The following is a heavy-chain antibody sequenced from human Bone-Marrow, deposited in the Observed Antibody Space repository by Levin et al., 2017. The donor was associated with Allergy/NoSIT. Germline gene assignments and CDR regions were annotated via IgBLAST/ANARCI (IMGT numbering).Heavy chain of an antibody. J-gene: IGHJ6*02. CDR3: ARGGYYDFRSGYTNYAMDV. Sequence: ASVKVSCKASAYTFTSYGLSWVRQAPGQGLEWMGWISAYNGNTYYAQMFRGRVTMTTDTSTSTAYMELRGLRYDDTAVYYCARGGYYDFRSGYTNYAMDVWGQGTTVTVSS. D-gene: IGHD3-3*01. CDR1: AYTFTSYG. V-gene: IGHV1-18*01. CDR2: ISAYNGNT.